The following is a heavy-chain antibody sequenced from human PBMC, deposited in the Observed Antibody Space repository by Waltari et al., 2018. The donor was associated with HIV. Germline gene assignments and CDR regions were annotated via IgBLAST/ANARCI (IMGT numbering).Heavy chain of an antibody. CDR3: AWGGGDYIDY. D-gene: IGHD3-16*01. J-gene: IGHJ4*02. CDR2: IYYSGST. V-gene: IGHV4-39*01. Sequence: QLQLQESGPGLVKPSETLSLTCTVSGGSISSSSYYWGWIRQPPGKGLEWIGSIYYSGSTYYNPSLKSRVTISVDTSKNQFSLKLGSVTAADTAVYYCAWGGGDYIDYWGQGTLVTVSS. CDR1: GGSISSSSYY.